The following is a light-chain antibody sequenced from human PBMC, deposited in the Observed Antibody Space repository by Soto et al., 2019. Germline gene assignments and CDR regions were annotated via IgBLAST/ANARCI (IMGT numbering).Light chain of an antibody. CDR1: NIGSKS. CDR3: QVLASSSDLTV. V-gene: IGLV3-21*04. CDR2: FDS. Sequence: SYELTQPPSVSVAPGKTARITCGGNNIGSKSVHWYQQKPGHAPVLVIYFDSDRPSGIPERFSGSNSGNTATLTISRVEAGDEADYYCQVLASSSDLTVFGGGTQLTV. J-gene: IGLJ2*01.